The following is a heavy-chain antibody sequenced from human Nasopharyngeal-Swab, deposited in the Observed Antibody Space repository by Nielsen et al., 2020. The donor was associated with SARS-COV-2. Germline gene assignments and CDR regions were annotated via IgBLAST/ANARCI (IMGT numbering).Heavy chain of an antibody. CDR3: AKDSGAGFCDGGSCFPTNH. J-gene: IGHJ5*02. CDR1: GFTFSSYW. CDR2: MSGTGDNT. Sequence: GESLKISCAGSGFTFSSYWMNWVRQAPGKGLEWVSGMSGTGDNTYYADSVKGRFTISRDSSKNTLYLQMNSLRAEDTAVYYCAKDSGAGFCDGGSCFPTNHWGQGTLVTVSS. V-gene: IGHV3-23*01. D-gene: IGHD2-15*01.